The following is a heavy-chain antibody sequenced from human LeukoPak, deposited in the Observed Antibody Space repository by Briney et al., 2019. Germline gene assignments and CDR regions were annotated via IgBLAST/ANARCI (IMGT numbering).Heavy chain of an antibody. V-gene: IGHV1-2*02. J-gene: IGHJ3*02. CDR2: INPNSGGT. Sequence: EASVKVSCKASGYTFTVYYMHWVRQAPGQGREWMGWINPNSGGTNYAQKFQGRVTMTRDTSISTAYMELSRLRSDDTAVYYCARVRRDIVVVDAFDIWGQGTMVTVSS. D-gene: IGHD2-2*01. CDR1: GYTFTVYY. CDR3: ARVRRDIVVVDAFDI.